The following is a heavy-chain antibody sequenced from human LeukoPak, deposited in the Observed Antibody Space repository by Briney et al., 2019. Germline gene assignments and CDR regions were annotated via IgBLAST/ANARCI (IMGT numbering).Heavy chain of an antibody. CDR1: GYTFTSYW. Sequence: GESLTISCKGSGYTFTSYWIGWVRQMPGKGLEWMGIIYPGDSDTTYSPSFQGQVTISADKSISTAYLQWSSLKASDTSMYYCARQAGPGQQLRDYYYYYMDVWGKGTTVTVSS. CDR3: ARQAGPGQQLRDYYYYYMDV. D-gene: IGHD6-13*01. V-gene: IGHV5-51*01. CDR2: IYPGDSDT. J-gene: IGHJ6*03.